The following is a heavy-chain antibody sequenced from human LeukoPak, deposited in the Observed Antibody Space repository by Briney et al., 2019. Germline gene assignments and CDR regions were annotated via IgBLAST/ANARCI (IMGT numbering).Heavy chain of an antibody. J-gene: IGHJ3*02. CDR2: IYYSGST. CDR1: GGSISSYY. V-gene: IGHV4-59*12. CDR3: ARDTTEKVDWSGNAFDI. D-gene: IGHD3-9*01. Sequence: SETLSLTCTVSGGSISSYYWSWIRQPPGKGLEWIGYIYYSGSTYYNPSLKSRVTISVDTSKNQFSLKLSSVTAADTAVYYCARDTTEKVDWSGNAFDIWGQGTMVTVSS.